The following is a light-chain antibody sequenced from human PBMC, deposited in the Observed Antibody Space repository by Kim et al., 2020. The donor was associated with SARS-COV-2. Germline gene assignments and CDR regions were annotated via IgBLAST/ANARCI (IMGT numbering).Light chain of an antibody. J-gene: IGLJ2*01. CDR3: NSRDSSGNQVV. Sequence: SSELTQDPAVSVALGQTVRITCQGDSLRSYYASWYQQKPGQAPVLVIYGKNNRSSGIPDRFSGSSSGNTASLTITGAQAEDEADYYCNSRDSSGNQVVFGGGTQLTVL. V-gene: IGLV3-19*01. CDR1: SLRSYY. CDR2: GKN.